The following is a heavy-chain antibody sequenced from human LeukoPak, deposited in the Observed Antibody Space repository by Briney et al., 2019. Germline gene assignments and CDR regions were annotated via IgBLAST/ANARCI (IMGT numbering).Heavy chain of an antibody. J-gene: IGHJ4*02. D-gene: IGHD5-18*01. CDR2: ISSSGSTI. V-gene: IGHV3-48*03. CDR3: AKDQGGQLWSLIRFDY. CDR1: GFTFSSYE. Sequence: HPGGSLRLSCAASGFTFSSYEMNWVRQAPGKGLEWVSYISSSGSTIYYADSVKGRFTISRDNSKNTLYLQMNSLRAEHTAVYYCAKDQGGQLWSLIRFDYWGQGTLVTVSS.